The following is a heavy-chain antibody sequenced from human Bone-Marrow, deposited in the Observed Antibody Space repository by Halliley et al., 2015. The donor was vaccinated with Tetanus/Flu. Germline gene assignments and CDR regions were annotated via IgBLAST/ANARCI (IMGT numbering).Heavy chain of an antibody. J-gene: IGHJ4*02. V-gene: IGHV3-64D*06. CDR3: VKDINNIQDYDFWSGYPNYFDL. D-gene: IGHD3-3*01. CDR2: GGR. Sequence: GGRFYAASVKGRFTISRDNSKNTVYLQMSSLTLGDTAVYYCVKDINNIQDYDFWSGYPNYFDLWGQGILVTVSS.